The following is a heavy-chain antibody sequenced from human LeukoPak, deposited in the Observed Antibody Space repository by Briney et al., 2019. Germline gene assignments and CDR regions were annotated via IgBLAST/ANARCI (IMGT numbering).Heavy chain of an antibody. V-gene: IGHV3-7*01. D-gene: IGHD3-3*01. CDR3: VPHFGVGNNINH. CDR2: IQPDGSAG. Sequence: GGSLRLSCVASGFTFSNYWMSWVRQAPGKGLQWVANIQPDGSAGYYVDSVRGRFTISRDNAKISLYLQVNSLRVEDTAVYFCVPHFGVGNNINHWGQGTLVTVSS. CDR1: GFTFSNYW. J-gene: IGHJ5*02.